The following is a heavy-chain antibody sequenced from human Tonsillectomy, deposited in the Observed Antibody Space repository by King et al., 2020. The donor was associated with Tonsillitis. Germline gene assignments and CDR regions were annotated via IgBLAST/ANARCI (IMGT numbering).Heavy chain of an antibody. CDR2: ISSSSSYI. CDR1: GFTFSSYS. CDR3: AREVDDYIESYLDF. J-gene: IGHJ4*02. V-gene: IGHV3-21*01. D-gene: IGHD4-11*01. Sequence: VQLVESGGGLVKPGGSLRLSCAASGFTFSSYSMNWVRQAPGKGLEWVSSISSSSSYIYYADSVKGRFTISRDNAKNSLYLQMNSLRAADTAVYYCAREVDDYIESYLDFWRQGTLDTVSS.